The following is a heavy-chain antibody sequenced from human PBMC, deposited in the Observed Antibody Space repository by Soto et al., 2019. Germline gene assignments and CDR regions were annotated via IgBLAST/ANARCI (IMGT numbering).Heavy chain of an antibody. CDR1: GGSFSGYY. CDR2: INHSGST. V-gene: IGHV4-34*01. D-gene: IGHD2-2*01. J-gene: IGHJ6*03. Sequence: QVQLQQWGAGLLKPSETLSLTCAVYGGSFSGYYWSWIRQPPGKGLEWIGEINHSGSTNYNPSLKCRVTIAVDTSKNQFSLKLSSVTAADTAVYYCARVGGYCSSTSCYAGAYYYYMDVWGKGTTVTVSS. CDR3: ARVGGYCSSTSCYAGAYYYYMDV.